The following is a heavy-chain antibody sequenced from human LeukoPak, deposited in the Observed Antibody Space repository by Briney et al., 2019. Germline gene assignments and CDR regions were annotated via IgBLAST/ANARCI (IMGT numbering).Heavy chain of an antibody. D-gene: IGHD2-15*01. Sequence: GGSLRLSCAASGFTFSSYGMHWVRQAPGKGLEWVAVIWYDGSNKYYADSVKGRFTTSRDNSKNTLYLQMNSLRAEDTAVYYCARDLRSGGSCMDYWGQGTLVTVSS. V-gene: IGHV3-33*01. CDR3: ARDLRSGGSCMDY. CDR2: IWYDGSNK. J-gene: IGHJ4*02. CDR1: GFTFSSYG.